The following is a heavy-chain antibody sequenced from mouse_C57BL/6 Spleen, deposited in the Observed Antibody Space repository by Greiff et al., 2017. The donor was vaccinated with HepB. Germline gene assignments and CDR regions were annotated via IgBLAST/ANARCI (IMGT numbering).Heavy chain of an antibody. D-gene: IGHD1-1*01. CDR1: GYSITSGYY. J-gene: IGHJ4*01. Sequence: DVKLQESGPGLVKPSQSLSLTCSVTGYSITSGYYWNWIRQFPGNKLEWMGYISYDGSNNYNPSLKNRISITRDTSKNQFFLKLNSVTTEDTATYYCARDYYGSSYVSYYYAMDYWGQGTSVTVSS. CDR3: ARDYYGSSYVSYYYAMDY. CDR2: ISYDGSN. V-gene: IGHV3-6*01.